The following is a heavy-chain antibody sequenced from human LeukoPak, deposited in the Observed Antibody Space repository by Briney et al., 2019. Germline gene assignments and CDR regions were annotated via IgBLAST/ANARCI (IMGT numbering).Heavy chain of an antibody. Sequence: GGSLRLSCAASRFTFSSYRMNWVCQAPGKGLEWVSSISSSSSYIYYADSVKGRFTISRDNANNSLYLEMNSLRAEDTAVYYCSRDQQYSSGCPDYWGQGTLVTVSS. V-gene: IGHV3-21*01. CDR3: SRDQQYSSGCPDY. J-gene: IGHJ4*02. CDR1: RFTFSSYR. CDR2: ISSSSSYI. D-gene: IGHD6-19*01.